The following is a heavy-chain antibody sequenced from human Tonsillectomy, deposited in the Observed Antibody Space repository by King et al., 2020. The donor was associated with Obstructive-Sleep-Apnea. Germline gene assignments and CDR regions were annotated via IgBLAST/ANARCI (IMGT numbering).Heavy chain of an antibody. V-gene: IGHV3-49*03. Sequence: VQLVESGGGLVQPGRSLRLSCTASGFTFGDYDMSWFRQAPGKGLEWGGFIRTIAYGGSAEYAASVKGRFTISRDDPKSIAYLQMNSLKTEDTAVYYCTRESDILTGYTDYWGQGTLVTVSS. D-gene: IGHD3-9*01. J-gene: IGHJ4*02. CDR2: IRTIAYGGSA. CDR1: GFTFGDYD. CDR3: TRESDILTGYTDY.